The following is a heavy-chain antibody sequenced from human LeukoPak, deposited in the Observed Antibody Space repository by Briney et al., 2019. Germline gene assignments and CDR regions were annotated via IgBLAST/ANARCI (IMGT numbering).Heavy chain of an antibody. CDR1: GLTVSNNY. Sequence: GGSLRLSCAPSGLTVSNNYVTWVRQAPGKGLEWVSVIYISGSTYYADSVKGRFTISRDNSKNTVFLQMNSLRAEDTAVYYCARGPVGSSLDYWGEGTLVTVSS. CDR2: IYISGST. D-gene: IGHD6-6*01. J-gene: IGHJ4*02. CDR3: ARGPVGSSLDY. V-gene: IGHV3-53*01.